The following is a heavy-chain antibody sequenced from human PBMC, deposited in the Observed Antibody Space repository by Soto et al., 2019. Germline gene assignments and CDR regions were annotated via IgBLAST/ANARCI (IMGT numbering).Heavy chain of an antibody. CDR1: GYTFTSYG. V-gene: IGHV1-18*01. CDR2: ISAYNGNT. D-gene: IGHD2-2*02. Sequence: QVQLVQSGAEVKKPGASVKVSCKASGYTFTSYGISWVRQAPGQGLEWMGWISAYNGNTNYAQKLQGRVTMTTDTSTSTAYMELRSLISDDTAVYYCARAATCSSTSCYIQLYYYYGMDVWGQGTTVTVSS. J-gene: IGHJ6*02. CDR3: ARAATCSSTSCYIQLYYYYGMDV.